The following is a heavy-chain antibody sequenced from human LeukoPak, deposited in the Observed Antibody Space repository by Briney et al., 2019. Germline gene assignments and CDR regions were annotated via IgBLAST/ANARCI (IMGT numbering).Heavy chain of an antibody. J-gene: IGHJ5*02. CDR3: AREVFSEKEIAAAGTRWFDP. CDR1: GGSFSGYY. V-gene: IGHV4-34*01. CDR2: INHSGST. D-gene: IGHD6-13*01. Sequence: SETLSLTCAVYGGSFSGYYWNWIRQPPGKGLEWIGEINHSGSTNYNPSLKSRVTISLDTSKNQFSLKLSSVTAADTAVYYCAREVFSEKEIAAAGTRWFDPWGQGTLVTVPS.